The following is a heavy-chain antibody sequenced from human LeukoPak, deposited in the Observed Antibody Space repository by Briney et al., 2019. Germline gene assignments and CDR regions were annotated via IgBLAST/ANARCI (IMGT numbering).Heavy chain of an antibody. V-gene: IGHV3-23*01. CDR1: TFYFTDYA. CDR3: AGPYYYGSGYAFDI. J-gene: IGHJ3*02. D-gene: IGHD3-10*01. Sequence: PGGSLRLSCAVSTFYFTDYAMSWARQAPGKGLEWLSAVSGNGDTKDYVDSVKGRFTISRDNSRNTLFLQMNSLRTEDTAVYYCAGPYYYGSGYAFDIWGQGTMVTVSS. CDR2: VSGNGDTK.